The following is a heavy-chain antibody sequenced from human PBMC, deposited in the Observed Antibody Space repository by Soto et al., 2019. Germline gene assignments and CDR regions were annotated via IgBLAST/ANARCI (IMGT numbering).Heavy chain of an antibody. D-gene: IGHD2-21*01. CDR2: ITGSSDSI. CDR1: GFTFSTYT. Sequence: PGGSLRPSCAASGFTFSTYTMNWVRQAPGKGLEWVSSITGSSDSIYYADSLKGRFTISRDNAKNSLFLQMSRLRAEDTAVYYCARGSVIATFSWGQGTLVTVSS. V-gene: IGHV3-21*01. J-gene: IGHJ5*02. CDR3: ARGSVIATFS.